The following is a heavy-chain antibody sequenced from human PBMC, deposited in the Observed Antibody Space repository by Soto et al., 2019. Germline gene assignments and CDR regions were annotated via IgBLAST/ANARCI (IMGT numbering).Heavy chain of an antibody. V-gene: IGHV4-61*01. Sequence: PSETLSLTCTVSGGSVSSATFYWSWIRQPPGKGLEWVGYIYYSGTTNYNPSLKSRVTISVDTSKNQFSLKLRSVTAADTAVYYCARGIRGYCCGGSCNYDFYYFGMDVWGQGTTVTVSS. CDR1: GGSVSSATFY. J-gene: IGHJ6*02. D-gene: IGHD2-15*01. CDR2: IYYSGTT. CDR3: ARGIRGYCCGGSCNYDFYYFGMDV.